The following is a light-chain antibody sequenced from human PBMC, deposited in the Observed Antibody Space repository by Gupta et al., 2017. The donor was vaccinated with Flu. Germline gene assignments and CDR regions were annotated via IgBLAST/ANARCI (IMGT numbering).Light chain of an antibody. CDR2: WAS. V-gene: IGKV4-1*01. CDR1: QSVLYSSNNKNY. Sequence: DIVMTQSTASPAVALYARATINCKSSQSVLYSSNNKNYLAWYQQKPGQPPKLLIYWASTRESGVPDRFSGSGSGTDFTLTISSLQAEDVAVYYCQQYYSTPITFGQGTRLEIK. J-gene: IGKJ5*01. CDR3: QQYYSTPIT.